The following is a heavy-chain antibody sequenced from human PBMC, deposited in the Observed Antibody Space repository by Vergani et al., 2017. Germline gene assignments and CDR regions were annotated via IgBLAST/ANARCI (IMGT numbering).Heavy chain of an antibody. D-gene: IGHD1-7*01. CDR1: GFSLNTRGVS. V-gene: IGHV2-5*04. CDR3: FYRKTGCGTPGCFYPFYSYYYMDV. Sequence: QITLKESGPTLVKPTQTLTLTCTFSGFSLNTRGVSVAWIRQPPGKALDWLALIYWNDDQHYSPSLNNRVTITKDTSKNQVVLTMTNMDYVDTGTYYFFYRKTGCGTPGCFYPFYSYYYMDVWGKGTTFTVSS. J-gene: IGHJ6*03. CDR2: IYWNDDQ.